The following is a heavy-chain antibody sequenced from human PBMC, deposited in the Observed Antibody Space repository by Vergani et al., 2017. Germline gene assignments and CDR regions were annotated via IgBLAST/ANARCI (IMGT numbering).Heavy chain of an antibody. CDR2: ISSSSSNI. Sequence: EVQLLESGGGLVQPGGSLRLSCAASGFTFSSYAMSWVRQAPGKGLEWVSSISSSSSNIYYADSVKGRFTISRDNAKNSLYLQMNSLRAEDTAVYYCARGEVTIFGVVTHWGQGTLVTVSS. V-gene: IGHV3-21*01. CDR1: GFTFSSYA. CDR3: ARGEVTIFGVVTH. J-gene: IGHJ4*02. D-gene: IGHD3-3*01.